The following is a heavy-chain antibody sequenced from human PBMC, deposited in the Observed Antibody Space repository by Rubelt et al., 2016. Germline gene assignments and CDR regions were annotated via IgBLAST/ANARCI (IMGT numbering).Heavy chain of an antibody. CDR2: INHSGST. Sequence: QVQLQQWGAGLLKPSETLSLTCAVYGGSFSGYYWSWIRQPPGKGLEWIGEINHSGSTNYNPSLKSRVTISGDTSKTQFSLKLSSVTAADTAVYYCATQNGDSSGYYYVRPVYFDYWGQGTLVTVSS. D-gene: IGHD3-22*01. V-gene: IGHV4-34*01. J-gene: IGHJ4*02. CDR3: ATQNGDSSGYYYVRPVYFDY. CDR1: GGSFSGYY.